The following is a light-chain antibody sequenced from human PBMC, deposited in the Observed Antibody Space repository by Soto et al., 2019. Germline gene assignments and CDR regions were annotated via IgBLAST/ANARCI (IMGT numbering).Light chain of an antibody. CDR3: QQYFSYPPYS. CDR1: QDISSY. CDR2: GAS. V-gene: IGKV1-8*01. J-gene: IGKJ2*01. Sequence: AIRMTQSPSSLSASTGDRVTITCRASQDISSYLAWYQQKPGQAHKLLIYGASTLQSGVPSRFSGSGSGTDFALTISRLESEDFATYYCQQYFSYPPYSFGQGTKLEIK.